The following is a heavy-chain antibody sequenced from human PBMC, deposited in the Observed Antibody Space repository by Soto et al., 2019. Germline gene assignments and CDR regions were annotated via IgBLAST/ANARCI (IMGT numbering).Heavy chain of an antibody. CDR1: GFTFRSFT. CDR2: ISSNSAYI. V-gene: IGHV3-21*01. D-gene: IGHD6-13*01. J-gene: IGHJ5*02. Sequence: GGSLRLSCAASGFTFRSFTMNWVRQAPGKGLEWVSTISSNSAYIYYTDALRGRFTISRDNAKNSLHLQMNSLRAEDTAVYYCTRDASRDSSTRGWFDPWGPGTLVTVSS. CDR3: TRDASRDSSTRGWFDP.